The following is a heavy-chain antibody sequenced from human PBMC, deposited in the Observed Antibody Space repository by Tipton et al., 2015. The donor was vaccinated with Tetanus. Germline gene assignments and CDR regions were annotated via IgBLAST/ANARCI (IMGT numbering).Heavy chain of an antibody. D-gene: IGHD1-26*01. V-gene: IGHV4-61*01. Sequence: TLSLTCTVSGGSVSSGSYYWSWIRQPPGKGLEWIGYIYYSGSTNYNPSLKSRVTISVDTSKNQFSLKLSSVTAADTAVYYCASVSRGVGATTLDAFDIWGQGTMVTVSS. J-gene: IGHJ3*02. CDR2: IYYSGST. CDR3: ASVSRGVGATTLDAFDI. CDR1: GGSVSSGSYY.